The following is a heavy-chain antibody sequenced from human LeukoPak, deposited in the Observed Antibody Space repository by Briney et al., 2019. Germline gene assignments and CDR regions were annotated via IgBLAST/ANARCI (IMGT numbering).Heavy chain of an antibody. V-gene: IGHV3-48*01. CDR2: ISSSSSTI. CDR3: ARDRDDYGDYVDAFDI. J-gene: IGHJ3*02. CDR1: GFTFSSYS. Sequence: GGSLRLSCAASGFTFSSYSMNWVRQAPGKGLEWVSYISSSSSTIYYADSVKGRFTISRDNAKNSLYLQMNSLRAEDTAVYYCARDRDDYGDYVDAFDIWGQGTMVTVSS. D-gene: IGHD4-17*01.